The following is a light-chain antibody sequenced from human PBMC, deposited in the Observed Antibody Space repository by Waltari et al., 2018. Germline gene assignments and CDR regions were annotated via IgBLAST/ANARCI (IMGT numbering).Light chain of an antibody. CDR2: GNS. CDR3: QSYDSSLSGSI. J-gene: IGLJ2*01. Sequence: QSRLTQPPSVSGAPGQRVTISCPGSSSNIGAGYDVHWYQLLPGTAPKLLIYGNSNRPSGVPDRFSGSKSGTSASLAITGLQAEDEADYYCQSYDSSLSGSIFGGGTKLTVL. V-gene: IGLV1-40*01. CDR1: SSNIGAGYD.